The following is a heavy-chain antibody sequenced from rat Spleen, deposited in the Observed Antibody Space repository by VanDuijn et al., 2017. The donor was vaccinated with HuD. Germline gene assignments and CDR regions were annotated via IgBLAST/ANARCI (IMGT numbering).Heavy chain of an antibody. J-gene: IGHJ2*01. CDR2: ISYGDSSGPSST. CDR3: ARRHYGYTDYFDY. V-gene: IGHV5-29*01. Sequence: EVQLVESGGGLVQPGRSLKLSCAASGFTFSDYGMAWVRQAPTKGLEWVATISYGDSSGPSSTYYRDSVKGRFTISTDNAKSTLSLQMDSLRSEDTATYYCARRHYGYTDYFDYWGQGVMVTVSS. D-gene: IGHD1-9*01. CDR1: GFTFSDYG.